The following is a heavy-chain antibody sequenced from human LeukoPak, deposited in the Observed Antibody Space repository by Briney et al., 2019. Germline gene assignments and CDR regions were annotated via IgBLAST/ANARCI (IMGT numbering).Heavy chain of an antibody. CDR3: ARASVWTGSSPLDY. V-gene: IGHV4-61*05. D-gene: IGHD3/OR15-3a*01. CDR1: GGSISSNTYY. CDR2: IYYSGST. Sequence: SETLSLTCTVSGGSISSNTYYWGWIRQPPGKGLEWIGYIYYSGSTNYNPSLKSRVTISVDTSKNQFSLKLSSVTAADTAVYYCARASVWTGSSPLDYWGQGTLVTVSS. J-gene: IGHJ4*02.